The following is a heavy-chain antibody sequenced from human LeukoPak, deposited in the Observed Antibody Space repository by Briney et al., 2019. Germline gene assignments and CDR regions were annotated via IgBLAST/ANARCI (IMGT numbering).Heavy chain of an antibody. V-gene: IGHV4-4*07. CDR2: IYTSGST. D-gene: IGHD4-11*01. CDR3: ARDREYTDYLHNWFDP. CDR1: GGSISSYY. J-gene: IGHJ5*02. Sequence: TSETLSLTCTVSGGSISSYYWSWIRQPAGKGLEWIGRIYTSGSTNYNPSLKSRVTMSVDTSKNQFSLKLSSVTAADTAVYYCARDREYTDYLHNWFDPWGQGTLVTVSS.